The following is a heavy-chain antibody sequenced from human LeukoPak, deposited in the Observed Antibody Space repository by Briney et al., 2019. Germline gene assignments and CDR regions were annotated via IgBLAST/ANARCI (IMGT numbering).Heavy chain of an antibody. CDR2: IKPDGSEK. CDR3: ARLAAGSDYFDY. Sequence: GSLRLSCAASGFPFSRYWMSWVRQAPGKGLEWAANIKPDGSEKHYVDSVKGRFTFSRDNAKNSLYVQMNGLRAEDMAVYYCARLAAGSDYFDYWGQGTLVTVSS. J-gene: IGHJ4*02. CDR1: GFPFSRYW. V-gene: IGHV3-7*04. D-gene: IGHD6-13*01.